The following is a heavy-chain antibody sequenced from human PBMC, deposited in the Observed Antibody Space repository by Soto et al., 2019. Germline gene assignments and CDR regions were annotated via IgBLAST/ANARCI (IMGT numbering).Heavy chain of an antibody. J-gene: IGHJ6*02. CDR3: ARLNGYCISTNCHGYYGMDV. CDR1: GGFVSSSSYS. V-gene: IGHV4-39*01. Sequence: PSETLSLTCSVSGGFVSSSSYSWGWIRQSPGKGLEWIGTMYSSENTYYNPSLLRRVTISVDTSKNEFSLRLSSVTAAGTAVYYCARLNGYCISTNCHGYYGMDVWGQGTTVTVSS. D-gene: IGHD2-2*03. CDR2: MYSSENT.